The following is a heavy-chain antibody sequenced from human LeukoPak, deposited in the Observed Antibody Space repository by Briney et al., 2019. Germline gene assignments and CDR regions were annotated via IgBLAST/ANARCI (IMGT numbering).Heavy chain of an antibody. CDR1: GGSISSSSYY. Sequence: SETLSLTCTVSGGSISSSSYYRGWIRQPPGKGLEWIGSIYYSGSTYYNPSLKSRVTISVDTSKNQFSLKLSSLTAADTAVYYCARTPLYGDYEPNWFDPWGQGTLVTVSS. CDR2: IYYSGST. V-gene: IGHV4-39*07. J-gene: IGHJ5*02. CDR3: ARTPLYGDYEPNWFDP. D-gene: IGHD4-17*01.